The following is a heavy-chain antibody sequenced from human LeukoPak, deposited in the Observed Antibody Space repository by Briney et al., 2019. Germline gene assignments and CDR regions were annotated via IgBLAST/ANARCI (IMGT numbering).Heavy chain of an antibody. CDR1: GGSISSYY. J-gene: IGHJ4*02. D-gene: IGHD2-21*02. CDR3: ARFPSAYEGDRRGPYDY. CDR2: IYYSGSP. V-gene: IGHV4-59*01. Sequence: PSETLSLTCTVSGGSISSYYWSWIRQPPGKGLEWIGYIYYSGSPKYNPSLKSRLTISVDTSKNQFSLNLSSVNAADTAVYYCARFPSAYEGDRRGPYDYWGQGTLVTVSS.